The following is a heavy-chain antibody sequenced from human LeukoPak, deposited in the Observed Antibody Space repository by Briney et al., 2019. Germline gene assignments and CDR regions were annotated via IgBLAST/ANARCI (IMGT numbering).Heavy chain of an antibody. CDR2: ISSSGSTT. D-gene: IGHD2/OR15-2a*01. Sequence: GGSLRLSCAASGFTFSTYAMTWVRQAPGKGLEWVSYISSSGSTTYYADSVKGRFTITRDNAKNTLYLQMNSLRDEDTAVYSCALYGGGALDIWGQGTMVTVSS. CDR3: ALYGGGALDI. V-gene: IGHV3-48*02. J-gene: IGHJ3*02. CDR1: GFTFSTYA.